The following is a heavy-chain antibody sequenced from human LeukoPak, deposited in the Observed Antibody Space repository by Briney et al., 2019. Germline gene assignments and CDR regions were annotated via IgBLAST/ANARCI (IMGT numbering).Heavy chain of an antibody. V-gene: IGHV3-7*03. J-gene: IGHJ4*02. D-gene: IGHD7-27*01. Sequence: GGSLRLSCVASGFSFSSYWMSWARQAPGKGLEWVANIKEDGREKYYVDSVKGRFTISRDNAKNSLYLQMNSLRAEDTAVYYCARDPNWGSPSGYFDYWGQGTLVTVSS. CDR1: GFSFSSYW. CDR2: IKEDGREK. CDR3: ARDPNWGSPSGYFDY.